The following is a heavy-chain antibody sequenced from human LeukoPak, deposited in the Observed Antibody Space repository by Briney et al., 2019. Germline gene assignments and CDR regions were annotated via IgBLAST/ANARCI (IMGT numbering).Heavy chain of an antibody. CDR2: ISSSGSTI. CDR1: GFTFSSYN. CDR3: ARSSGYYYFDFDY. Sequence: GGSLRLSCAASGFTFSSYNMNWVRQAPGKGLKWVSYISSSGSTIYYADSVKGRFTISRDNAKNSLYLQMNSLRAEDTAVYYCARSSGYYYFDFDYWGQGTLVTVSS. D-gene: IGHD3-22*01. V-gene: IGHV3-48*04. J-gene: IGHJ4*02.